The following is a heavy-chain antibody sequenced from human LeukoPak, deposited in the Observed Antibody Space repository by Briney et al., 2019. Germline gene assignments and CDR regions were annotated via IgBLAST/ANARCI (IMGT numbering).Heavy chain of an antibody. CDR2: ISSSSSYI. J-gene: IGHJ4*02. Sequence: PGGSLRLSCAASGFTFSSYGMHWVRQAPGKGLEWVSSISSSSSYIYYADSVKGRFTISRDNAKNSLYLQMNSLRAEDTAVYYCASNIVATFDYWGQGTLVTVSS. CDR1: GFTFSSYG. CDR3: ASNIVATFDY. D-gene: IGHD3-22*01. V-gene: IGHV3-21*01.